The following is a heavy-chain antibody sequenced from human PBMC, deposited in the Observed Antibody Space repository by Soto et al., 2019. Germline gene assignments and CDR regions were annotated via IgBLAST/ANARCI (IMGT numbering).Heavy chain of an antibody. V-gene: IGHV1-3*01. Sequence: ASVKVTCKASGYTFTSYAMHWVRQAPGQRLEWMGWINAGNGNTKYSQKFQGRVTVTRDTSASTAYMELSSLRSEDTAVYYCARDPGYSYADYWGQGTLVTVSS. D-gene: IGHD5-18*01. CDR1: GYTFTSYA. CDR3: ARDPGYSYADY. CDR2: INAGNGNT. J-gene: IGHJ4*02.